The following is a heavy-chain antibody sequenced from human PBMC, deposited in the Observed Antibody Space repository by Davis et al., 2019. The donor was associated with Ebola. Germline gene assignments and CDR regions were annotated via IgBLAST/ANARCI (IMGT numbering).Heavy chain of an antibody. J-gene: IGHJ4*02. CDR1: GGSISSYY. D-gene: IGHD3-3*01. Sequence: MPSETLSLTCTVSGGSISSYYWSWIRQPPGKGLEWIGYIYYSGSTNYNPSLKSRVTISVDTSKNQFSLKLSSVTAADTAVYYCARSAYDFWSGYYKPKPFDYWGQGTLVTVSS. CDR2: IYYSGST. CDR3: ARSAYDFWSGYYKPKPFDY. V-gene: IGHV4-59*12.